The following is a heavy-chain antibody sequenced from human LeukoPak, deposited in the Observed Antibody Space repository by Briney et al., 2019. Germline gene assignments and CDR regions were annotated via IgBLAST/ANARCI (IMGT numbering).Heavy chain of an antibody. D-gene: IGHD3-10*01. Sequence: PSETLSLTCTVSGYSISSGYYWGWIRQPPGKGLEWIGSIYHSGSTYYNPSLKSRVTISVHTSKNQFSLKLSSVTAADTAVYYCARAWGLRWFGEYLKNWYFDLWGRGTLVTVSS. CDR3: ARAWGLRWFGEYLKNWYFDL. J-gene: IGHJ2*01. CDR1: GYSISSGYY. CDR2: IYHSGST. V-gene: IGHV4-38-2*02.